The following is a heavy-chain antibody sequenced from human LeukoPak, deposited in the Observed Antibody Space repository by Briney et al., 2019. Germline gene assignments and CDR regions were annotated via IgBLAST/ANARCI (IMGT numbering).Heavy chain of an antibody. J-gene: IGHJ5*02. D-gene: IGHD6-25*01. Sequence: GGSLRLSCAASGFSVGSNYMSWVRQAPGKGLEWVSAISGSGGSTYYADSVKGRFTISRDNSKNTLYLQMNSLRAEDTAVYYCARSNRYSSGGDWFDPWGQGTLVTVSS. CDR2: ISGSGGST. CDR3: ARSNRYSSGGDWFDP. CDR1: GFSVGSNY. V-gene: IGHV3-23*01.